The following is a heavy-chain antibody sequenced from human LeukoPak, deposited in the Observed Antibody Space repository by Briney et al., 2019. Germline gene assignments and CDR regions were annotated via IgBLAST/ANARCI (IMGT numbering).Heavy chain of an antibody. CDR3: AELGITMIGGV. J-gene: IGHJ6*04. V-gene: IGHV3-48*03. D-gene: IGHD3-10*02. Sequence: GGSLRLSCAVSGFPFSSYAMNWVRQAPGKGLEWVSYISSSGSTIYYADSVKGRFTISRDNAKNSLYLQMNSLRAEDTAVYYCAELGITMIGGVWGKGTTVTISS. CDR2: ISSSGSTI. CDR1: GFPFSSYA.